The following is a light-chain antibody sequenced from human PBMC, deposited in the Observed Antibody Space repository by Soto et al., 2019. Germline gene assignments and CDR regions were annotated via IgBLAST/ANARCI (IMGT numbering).Light chain of an antibody. CDR2: DVS. CDR1: SSDVGGYNY. CDR3: SSYTSSSDVV. Sequence: QSVLTQPASVSGSPGQSITISCTGTSSDVGGYNYVSWYQQHPGKAPKLMIYDVSNRPSGVSNRFSGSKSGNTASLTISGLQAEDEADYYCSSYTSSSDVVVGGGTKLTVL. J-gene: IGLJ2*01. V-gene: IGLV2-14*01.